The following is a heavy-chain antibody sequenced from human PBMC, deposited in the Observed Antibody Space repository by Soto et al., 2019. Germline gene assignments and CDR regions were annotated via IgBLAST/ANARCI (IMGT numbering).Heavy chain of an antibody. CDR3: ASYVRGPTFYVDS. Sequence: EVQLLESGGGLVQPGGSLRLSCAASGFSFRTYAMSWVRQAPGQGLEWVSVISDTGDDTYYADSVKGRFTISRDSSRNTLYLRMNSLTAEDTAVYYCASYVRGPTFYVDSWGQGTLVTVAS. CDR1: GFSFRTYA. V-gene: IGHV3-23*01. CDR2: ISDTGDDT. J-gene: IGHJ4*02. D-gene: IGHD3-10*02.